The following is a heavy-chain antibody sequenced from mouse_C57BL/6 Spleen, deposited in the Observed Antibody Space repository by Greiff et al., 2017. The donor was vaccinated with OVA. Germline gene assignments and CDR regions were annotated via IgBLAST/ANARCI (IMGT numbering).Heavy chain of an antibody. D-gene: IGHD4-1*01. CDR2: ISPGTGGT. CDR1: GYTFTSYW. V-gene: IGHV1-55*01. J-gene: IGHJ4*01. Sequence: QVQLQQPGAELVKPGASVKMSCKASGYTFTSYWITWVKQRPGQGLEWIGDISPGTGGTTYNEKFKSKAPLTVDTSSSPAYMPLSSLTYEDSAVYDCAIYVANRDPYHAMDYGGQGTSATVPS. CDR3: AIYVANRDPYHAMDY.